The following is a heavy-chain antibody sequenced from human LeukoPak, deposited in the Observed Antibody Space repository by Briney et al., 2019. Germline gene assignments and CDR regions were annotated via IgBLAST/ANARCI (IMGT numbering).Heavy chain of an antibody. Sequence: SETLSLTCTVSGGSISSYYWSWIRQPPGKGLEWIGYIYYSGSTNYNPSLKSRVTISVDTSKNQFSLKLSSVTAADTAVYYCARDLPYYDFWSGPNMGFDYWGQGTLVTVSS. D-gene: IGHD3-3*01. V-gene: IGHV4-59*12. CDR2: IYYSGST. CDR1: GGSISSYY. J-gene: IGHJ4*02. CDR3: ARDLPYYDFWSGPNMGFDY.